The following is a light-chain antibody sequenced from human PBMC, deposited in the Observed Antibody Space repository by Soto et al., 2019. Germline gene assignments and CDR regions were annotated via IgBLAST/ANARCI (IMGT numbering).Light chain of an antibody. CDR3: QQLSYYPRT. CDR1: QDVSSD. J-gene: IGKJ2*01. V-gene: IGKV1-9*01. CDR2: AAS. Sequence: IQMTQSPSSLSAPVGNRVTITCRASQDVSSDLVWYQQKPGKAPEVLSYAASTLQSGVPLRFSGSGSGTEFTLTINRLQPEDFATYYCQQLSYYPRTFGQGTKVEI.